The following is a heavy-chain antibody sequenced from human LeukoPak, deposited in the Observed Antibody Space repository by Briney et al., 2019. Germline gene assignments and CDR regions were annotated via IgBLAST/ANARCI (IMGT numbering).Heavy chain of an antibody. D-gene: IGHD3-3*01. Sequence: GASVKVSCKASGGTFSSYAISWVRQAPGQGLEWMGRIIPILGIASYAQKFQGRVTITADKSTSTAYMELSSLRSEDTAVYYCARGYYDFWSGYSPVGMDVWGQGTTVTVSS. J-gene: IGHJ6*02. CDR3: ARGYYDFWSGYSPVGMDV. V-gene: IGHV1-69*04. CDR2: IIPILGIA. CDR1: GGTFSSYA.